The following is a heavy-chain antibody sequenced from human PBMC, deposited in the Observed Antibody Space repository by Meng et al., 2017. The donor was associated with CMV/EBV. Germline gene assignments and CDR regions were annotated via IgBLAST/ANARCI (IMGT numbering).Heavy chain of an antibody. Sequence: SVKVSCKASGGTFSSYAISWVRQAPGQGLEWMGGIIPIFGTANYAQKFQGRVTITTDESTSTAYMELSSLKSDDTAVYYCARVTVMLPYAKDFDYWGQGTLVT. V-gene: IGHV1-69*05. CDR1: GGTFSSYA. CDR3: ARVTVMLPYAKDFDY. CDR2: IIPIFGTA. J-gene: IGHJ4*02. D-gene: IGHD2-8*01.